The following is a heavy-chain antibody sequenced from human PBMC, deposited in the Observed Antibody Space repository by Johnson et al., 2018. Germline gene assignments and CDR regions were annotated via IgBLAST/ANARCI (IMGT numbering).Heavy chain of an antibody. V-gene: IGHV3-30-3*02. CDR1: GFIFSTYA. Sequence: LVESGGGVVQPGRSLRLSCAASGFIFSTYAMEWVRQAPGKGLEWVAVISYDGSNKYCADSLKGRFTISRDNAKNSLYLQMNSLRAEDTALYYCAKPKDGGNSLSFMDVWGKGTTVTVSS. CDR3: AKPKDGGNSLSFMDV. D-gene: IGHD4-23*01. CDR2: ISYDGSNK. J-gene: IGHJ6*03.